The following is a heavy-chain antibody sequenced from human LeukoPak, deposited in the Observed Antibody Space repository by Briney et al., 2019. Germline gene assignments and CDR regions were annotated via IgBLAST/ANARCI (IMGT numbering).Heavy chain of an antibody. CDR2: IYTSGST. Sequence: SETLSLTCSVSGASISSYYWSWIRQPAGKGQEWIGRIYTSGSTNYNPSLKRRVTMSEDTSKNQFSLKLSSVTAADTAVYYCARDHSSASYTYYYYYMDVWGKGTTVTVSS. CDR1: GASISSYY. J-gene: IGHJ6*03. D-gene: IGHD1-26*01. CDR3: ARDHSSASYTYYYYYMDV. V-gene: IGHV4-4*07.